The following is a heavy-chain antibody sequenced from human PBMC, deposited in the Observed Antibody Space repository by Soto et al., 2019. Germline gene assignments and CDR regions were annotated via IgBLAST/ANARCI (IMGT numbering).Heavy chain of an antibody. J-gene: IGHJ4*02. CDR3: ARRSSGWYFDY. CDR1: GFTFSSYA. CDR2: ISGSGGST. Sequence: EVQLLESGGGLVQPGGSLRLSCAASGFTFSSYAMSWVRQAPGKGLEWVSAISGSGGSTYYADSVKGRFTISRDNSKKPLYLQMTSLRAEDTAVYYCARRSSGWYFDYWGQGTLVTVSS. D-gene: IGHD6-19*01. V-gene: IGHV3-23*01.